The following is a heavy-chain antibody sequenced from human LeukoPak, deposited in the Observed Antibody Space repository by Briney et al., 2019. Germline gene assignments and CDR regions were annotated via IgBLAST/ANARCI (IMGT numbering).Heavy chain of an antibody. V-gene: IGHV3-53*05. CDR1: GFTVSSNY. Sequence: GGSLRLSCAASGFTVSSNYMSWVRQAPGKGLEWVSIIYSGGSTFYADSVKGRFTISRDNSKNTLYLQMNSLRAEDTAVYYCASATRGVAATDYFDYWGQGTLVTVSS. CDR3: ASATRGVAATDYFDY. CDR2: IYSGGST. J-gene: IGHJ4*02. D-gene: IGHD2-15*01.